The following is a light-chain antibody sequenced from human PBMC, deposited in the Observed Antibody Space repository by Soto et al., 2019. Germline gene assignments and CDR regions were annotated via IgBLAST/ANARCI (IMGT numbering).Light chain of an antibody. J-gene: IGKJ5*01. CDR2: AAS. V-gene: IGKV1-39*01. CDR1: ESISRH. Sequence: DLQMTQSPSSLSASVGDRVTITCRASESISRHLNWYQQKPGKAPKLLIYAASILQNGVPSRFSGSGSGTDFTLTISNLQPEDFATYYCQQSYSTLSITFGQGTRLEIK. CDR3: QQSYSTLSIT.